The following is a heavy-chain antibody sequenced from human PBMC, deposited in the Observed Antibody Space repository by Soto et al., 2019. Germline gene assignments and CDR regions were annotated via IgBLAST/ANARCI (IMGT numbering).Heavy chain of an antibody. CDR3: ARHGAAVGLAYYYYMDV. J-gene: IGHJ6*03. Sequence: SETLSLTCTVSGGSISSSSYYWGWIRQPPGKGLEWIGSIYYSGSTYYNPSLKSRVTISVDTSKNQFSLKLSSVTAADTAVYYCARHGAAVGLAYYYYMDVWGKGTTVTVSS. D-gene: IGHD1-26*01. CDR2: IYYSGST. CDR1: GGSISSSSYY. V-gene: IGHV4-39*01.